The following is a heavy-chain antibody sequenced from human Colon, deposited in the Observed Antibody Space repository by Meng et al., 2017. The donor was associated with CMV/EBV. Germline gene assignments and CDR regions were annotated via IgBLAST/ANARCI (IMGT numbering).Heavy chain of an antibody. CDR3: TTELPPYCSGGSCYSESTPFDY. D-gene: IGHD2-15*01. Sequence: GESLKISCAASGFTFSNAWMSWVRQAPGKGLEWVGRIKSKTDGGTTDYAAPVKGRFTISRDDSKNTLYLQMNSLKTEETAVYYCTTELPPYCSGGSCYSESTPFDYWGQGTLVTVSS. J-gene: IGHJ4*02. CDR2: IKSKTDGGTT. CDR1: GFTFSNAW. V-gene: IGHV3-15*01.